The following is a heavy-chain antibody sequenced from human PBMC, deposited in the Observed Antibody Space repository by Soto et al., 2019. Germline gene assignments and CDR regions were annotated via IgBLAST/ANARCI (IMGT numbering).Heavy chain of an antibody. CDR1: GGSISSSSYY. CDR3: ARHSYIAAAGIGWFDP. J-gene: IGHJ5*02. V-gene: IGHV4-39*01. D-gene: IGHD6-13*01. CDR2: IYYSGST. Sequence: PSETLSLTCTVSGGSISSSSYYWGWIRQPPGKGLEWIGSIYYSGSTYYNPSLKSRVTISVDTSKNQFSLKLSSVTAADTAVYYCARHSYIAAAGIGWFDPWGQGTMVTVYS.